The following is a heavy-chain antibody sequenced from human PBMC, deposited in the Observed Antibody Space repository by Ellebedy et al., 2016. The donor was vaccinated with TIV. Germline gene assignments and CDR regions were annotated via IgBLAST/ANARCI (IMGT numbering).Heavy chain of an antibody. CDR3: AADLASVGQ. J-gene: IGHJ1*01. CDR2: INPKSGGT. Sequence: AASVKVSCKASGYTFTTYYMHWVRQAPGQGLEWMGWINPKSGGTNYAQNLQGRVTMTRDTSISTAYMELSRLKSDDTAVYYCAADLASVGQWGQGTLVIVSS. V-gene: IGHV1-2*02. CDR1: GYTFTTYY. D-gene: IGHD1-26*01.